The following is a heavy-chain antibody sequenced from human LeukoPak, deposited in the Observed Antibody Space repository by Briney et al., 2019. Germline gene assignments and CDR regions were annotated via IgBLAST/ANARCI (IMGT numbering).Heavy chain of an antibody. CDR3: THTYFDIYNWFDP. D-gene: IGHD3-9*01. CDR1: VFSLSTTRVG. Sequence: SVPTLVKPPQTLTLTSTFTVFSLSTTRVGVGCIREPPGEALEWLALIYWDDDKRYSPSLRSRLTITKDTSKNQVVLTMTNMDPVDTATYYWTHTYFDIYNWFDPWGQGTLVTVSS. J-gene: IGHJ5*02. V-gene: IGHV2-5*02. CDR2: IYWDDDK.